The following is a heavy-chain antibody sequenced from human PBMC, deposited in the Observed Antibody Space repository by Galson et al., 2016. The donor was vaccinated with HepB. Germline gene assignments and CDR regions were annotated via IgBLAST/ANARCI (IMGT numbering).Heavy chain of an antibody. CDR3: ARDLRWLGTDDSYVMAV. CDR1: GFTFSGYG. Sequence: SLRLSCAASGFTFSGYGMHWVRQAPGKGLEWVALIWYDGSNKYSADSVKGLCTISRDNSKTTLYLQLNSLRAEDAAVYHCARDLRWLGTDDSYVMAVWGQGTTVTVSS. D-gene: IGHD3-22*01. V-gene: IGHV3-33*01. CDR2: IWYDGSNK. J-gene: IGHJ6*02.